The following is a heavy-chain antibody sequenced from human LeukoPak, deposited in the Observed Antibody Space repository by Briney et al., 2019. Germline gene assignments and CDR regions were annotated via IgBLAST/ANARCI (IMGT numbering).Heavy chain of an antibody. CDR1: GFTFNNYA. Sequence: GGSLRLSCAASGFTFNNYAINWVRQAPGKGLEWVSAISAGVINTYYADSVKGRFTISRDSSKNTLFLQMNSLRAEDTAIYYCAKHAGNAVAGRYSDYWGQGTLVTVSS. V-gene: IGHV3-23*01. D-gene: IGHD1-1*01. CDR2: ISAGVINT. J-gene: IGHJ4*02. CDR3: AKHAGNAVAGRYSDY.